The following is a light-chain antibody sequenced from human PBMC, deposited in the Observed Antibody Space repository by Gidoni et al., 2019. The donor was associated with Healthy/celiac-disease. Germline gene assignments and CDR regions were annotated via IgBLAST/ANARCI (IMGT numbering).Light chain of an antibody. J-gene: IGKJ4*01. CDR2: GAS. CDR1: QSVSSSY. CDR3: QQYGSSLLT. Sequence: SVWTQSPGTQSLSPGERATLACRASQSVSSSYLSWYQQKPGQAPRRLIYGASSRATGIPDSFSGSGSGTDFTLTISRLEPDDFVVYYCQQYGSSLLTFGGGTKVEIK. V-gene: IGKV3-20*01.